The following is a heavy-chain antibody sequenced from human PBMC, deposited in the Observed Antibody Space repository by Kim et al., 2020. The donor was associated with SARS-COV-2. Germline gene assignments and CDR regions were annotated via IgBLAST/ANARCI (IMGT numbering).Heavy chain of an antibody. Sequence: ASVKVSCKASGYTFTSYAMHWVRQAPGQRLEWMGWINAGNGNTKYSQKFQGRVTITRDTSASTAYMELSSLRSEDTAVYYCARGVDYYGSGSYYKLDYWGQGTLVTVSS. CDR3: ARGVDYYGSGSYYKLDY. D-gene: IGHD3-10*01. J-gene: IGHJ4*02. CDR1: GYTFTSYA. CDR2: INAGNGNT. V-gene: IGHV1-3*01.